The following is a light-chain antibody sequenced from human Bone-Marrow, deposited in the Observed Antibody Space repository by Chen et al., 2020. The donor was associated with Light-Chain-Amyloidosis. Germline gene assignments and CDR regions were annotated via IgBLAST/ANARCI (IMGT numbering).Light chain of an antibody. CDR2: RNT. Sequence: QSVLTQPPSASGTPGQRVTISCSGSSSNIGSNYVNWYQQLPGTAPKLLIYRNTQRPSGVPAPFSGSKSGTSASLAVGGLRSEDEADYYCAAWDDSLSGWVFAGGTKLTVL. J-gene: IGLJ3*02. CDR3: AAWDDSLSGWV. CDR1: SSNIGSNY. V-gene: IGLV1-47*01.